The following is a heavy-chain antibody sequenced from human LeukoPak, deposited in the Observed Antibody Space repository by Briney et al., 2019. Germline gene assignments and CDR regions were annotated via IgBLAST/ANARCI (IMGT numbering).Heavy chain of an antibody. CDR3: ARALFGKIQWLVHKPFDY. Sequence: GASVKVSCKASGYTFTGYYMHWVRQAPGQGLEWMGWISAYNGNTNYAQKLQGRVTMTTDTSTSTAYMELRSLRSDDTAVYYCARALFGKIQWLVHKPFDYWGQGTLVTVSS. CDR2: ISAYNGNT. J-gene: IGHJ4*02. CDR1: GYTFTGYY. D-gene: IGHD6-19*01. V-gene: IGHV1-18*04.